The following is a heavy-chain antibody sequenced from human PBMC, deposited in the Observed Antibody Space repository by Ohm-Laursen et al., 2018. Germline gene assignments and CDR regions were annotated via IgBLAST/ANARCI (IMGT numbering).Heavy chain of an antibody. J-gene: IGHJ6*02. Sequence: SLRLSCTASGFTFSTSIMHWVRQAPGKGLECVSAITSGGSIYYGNSVKGRFTISRDNAKNSLYLQMNSLRAEDTAVFYCARGRRYYGSGYGMDVWGQGTTVTVSS. D-gene: IGHD3-10*01. CDR2: ITSGGSI. V-gene: IGHV3-64*01. CDR1: GFTFSTSI. CDR3: ARGRRYYGSGYGMDV.